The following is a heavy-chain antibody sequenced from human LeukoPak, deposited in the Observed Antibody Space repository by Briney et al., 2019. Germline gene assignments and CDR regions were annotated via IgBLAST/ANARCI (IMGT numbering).Heavy chain of an antibody. Sequence: SETLSLTCTVSGGSIINTNYYWDWIRQPPGKGLEWIGTIYYTGSTDYNPSLKSRVTISVDTSKNHFSLRLISVTAADTAVYYCASRHTTGTFRFDPWGQGTLVTVSS. J-gene: IGHJ5*02. V-gene: IGHV4-39*02. D-gene: IGHD1-1*01. CDR1: GGSIINTNYY. CDR3: ASRHTTGTFRFDP. CDR2: IYYTGST.